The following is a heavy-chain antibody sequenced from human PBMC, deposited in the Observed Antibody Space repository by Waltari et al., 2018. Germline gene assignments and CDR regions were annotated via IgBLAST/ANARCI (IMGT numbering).Heavy chain of an antibody. J-gene: IGHJ2*01. Sequence: EVQLVESGGGLVQPGGSLRPSCAASGFTFSSYWMSWFRQAPGKGLEWVANIKQDGSEKYYVDSVKGRFTISRDNAKNSLYLQMNSLRAEDTAVYYCARSSNRYWYFDLWGRDTLVTVSS. CDR3: ARSSNRYWYFDL. V-gene: IGHV3-7*04. CDR1: GFTFSSYW. D-gene: IGHD2-21*01. CDR2: IKQDGSEK.